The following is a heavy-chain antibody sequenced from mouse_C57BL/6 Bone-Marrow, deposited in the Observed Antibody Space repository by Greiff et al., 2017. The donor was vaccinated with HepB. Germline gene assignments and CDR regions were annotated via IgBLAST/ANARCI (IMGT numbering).Heavy chain of an antibody. V-gene: IGHV1-26*01. D-gene: IGHD1-1*01. J-gene: IGHJ3*01. CDR3: ARSHYYGSRCPFAY. Sequence: EVQLQQSGPELVKPGASVKISCKASGYTFTDYYMNWVKQSHGKSLEWIGDINPNNGGTSYNQKFKGKATLTVDKSSSTAYMELRSLTSEDSAVYYCARSHYYGSRCPFAYWGQGTLVTVSA. CDR1: GYTFTDYY. CDR2: INPNNGGT.